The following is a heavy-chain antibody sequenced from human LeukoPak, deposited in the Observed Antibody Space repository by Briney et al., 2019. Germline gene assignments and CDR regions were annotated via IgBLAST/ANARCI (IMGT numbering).Heavy chain of an antibody. V-gene: IGHV5-51*01. CDR2: IYPDDSDT. J-gene: IGHJ4*02. CDR1: GYSLTSYW. D-gene: IGHD3-22*01. Sequence: GESLKISCKGFGYSLTSYWIGWVRQVPGKGLEWMGIIYPDDSDTRYGPSFQGQVTISADTISADKSITTAYLQWSSLKASDTAMYYCASGVVDDNDSSGLWDYWGQGTLVTVSS. CDR3: ASGVVDDNDSSGLWDY.